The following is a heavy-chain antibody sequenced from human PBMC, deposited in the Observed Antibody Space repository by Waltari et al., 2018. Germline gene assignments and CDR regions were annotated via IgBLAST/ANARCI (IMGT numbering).Heavy chain of an antibody. CDR3: AKQRVAARLFDY. CDR1: GFTFSSAA. V-gene: IGHV3-23*01. Sequence: EVQLLESGGGLVQPGGSLRLSCAASGFTFSSAAMSWVRQAPGKGLECVSAISGSGGSTYYADSVKGRFTISRDNSKNTLYLQMNSLRAEDTAVYYCAKQRVAARLFDYWGQGTLVTVSS. CDR2: ISGSGGST. J-gene: IGHJ4*02. D-gene: IGHD6-6*01.